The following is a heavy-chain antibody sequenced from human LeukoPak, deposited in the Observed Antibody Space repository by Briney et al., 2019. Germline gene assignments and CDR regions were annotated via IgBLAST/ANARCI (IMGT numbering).Heavy chain of an antibody. CDR2: ISSSGSTI. D-gene: IGHD3-16*02. Sequence: PGGSLRLSCAASGFTFSDYYMSWIRQAPGKGLEWVSYISSSGSTIYYADSVKGRFTISRDNAKNSLYLQMNSLRAEDTAVHYCARGEYDYIWGSYRYQLDYWGQGTLVTVSS. CDR1: GFTFSDYY. CDR3: ARGEYDYIWGSYRYQLDY. V-gene: IGHV3-11*01. J-gene: IGHJ4*02.